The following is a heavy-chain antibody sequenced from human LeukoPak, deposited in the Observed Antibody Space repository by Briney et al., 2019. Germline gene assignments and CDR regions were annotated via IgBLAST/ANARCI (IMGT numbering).Heavy chain of an antibody. D-gene: IGHD1-1*01. V-gene: IGHV3-23*01. CDR3: ARDYPTSGIVTIFDY. J-gene: IGHJ4*02. CDR1: GFNFNNYA. Sequence: GGSLRLSCAASGFNFNNYAMTWVRQAPGKGLEWVSSITASGGSTYCADSVKGRYTISRDNSKNTLYLQMSSLRAEDTAVYYCARDYPTSGIVTIFDYWGQGTLVTVSA. CDR2: ITASGGST.